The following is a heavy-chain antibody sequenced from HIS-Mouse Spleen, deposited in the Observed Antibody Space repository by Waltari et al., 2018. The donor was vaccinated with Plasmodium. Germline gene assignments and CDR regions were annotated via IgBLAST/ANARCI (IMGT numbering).Heavy chain of an antibody. CDR3: AREFGTGNWYFDL. Sequence: EVQLVESGGGLVQPGGSLRLSCAASGFTFSSYWMSWFRQAPGKGLEWVDKIKKDGSEKYYVDSVKGRFTIPRDNAKNSLYLQMNSLRAEDTAVYYCAREFGTGNWYFDLWGRGTLVTVSS. D-gene: IGHD7-27*01. V-gene: IGHV3-7*01. CDR2: IKKDGSEK. J-gene: IGHJ2*01. CDR1: GFTFSSYW.